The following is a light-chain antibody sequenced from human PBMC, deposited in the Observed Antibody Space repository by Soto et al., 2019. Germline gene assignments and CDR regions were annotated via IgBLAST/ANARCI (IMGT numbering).Light chain of an antibody. CDR1: QSVSSN. V-gene: IGKV3D-15*01. Sequence: EIVMTQSPATLSVSPGERATLSCRASQSVSSNLAWYQQKPGQAPRLLIYGASTRATGIPARFSGSGSGPEFTPPSSSLLSEDFAVYYCQHYNNWPPLTFGGGTKVEIK. J-gene: IGKJ4*01. CDR3: QHYNNWPPLT. CDR2: GAS.